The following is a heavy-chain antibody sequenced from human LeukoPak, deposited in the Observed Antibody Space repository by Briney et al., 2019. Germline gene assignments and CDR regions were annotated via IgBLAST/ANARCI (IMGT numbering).Heavy chain of an antibody. D-gene: IGHD1-26*01. V-gene: IGHV3-74*01. J-gene: IGHJ5*02. CDR2: ISDDESVT. CDR3: VRIIMGAANWFDL. Sequence: RSGGSLRLSCAASGFTFSNYAMHWVRQAPGKGLVWVSRISDDESVTTYADSVRGRFTISRDNAKNTLYLQMNSLRAEDTAVYYCVRIIMGAANWFDLWGQGTLVTVSS. CDR1: GFTFSNYA.